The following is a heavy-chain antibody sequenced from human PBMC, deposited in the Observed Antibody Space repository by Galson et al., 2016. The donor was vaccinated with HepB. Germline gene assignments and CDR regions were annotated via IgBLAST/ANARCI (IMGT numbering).Heavy chain of an antibody. V-gene: IGHV1-18*01. D-gene: IGHD1-26*01. CDR2: ISAYNGNT. Sequence: SVKVSCKASGYTFTSYGISWVRQAPGQGLEWMGWISAYNGNTNYAQRLQGRVTMTTDTSTYTAYLELRSLRSDDTAVYFCARPDSGSLAWWGQGTLVTVSS. J-gene: IGHJ4*02. CDR1: GYTFTSYG. CDR3: ARPDSGSLAW.